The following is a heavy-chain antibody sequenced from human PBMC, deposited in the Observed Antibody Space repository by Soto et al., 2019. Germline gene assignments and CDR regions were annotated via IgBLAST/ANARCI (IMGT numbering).Heavy chain of an antibody. CDR3: ARHNGPRDYYDSGGYYYEVYY. CDR1: GGSICSSSYY. D-gene: IGHD3-22*01. Sequence: SETLSLTCTVSGGSICSSSYYWGWIRQPPGKGLQWLGSIYYSGSTYYNPCLKSRVTKPVDTSNNQFSLQLSTVTAADTSVYYCARHNGPRDYYDSGGYYYEVYYCGQGTLVTVSS. V-gene: IGHV4-39*01. J-gene: IGHJ4*02. CDR2: IYYSGST.